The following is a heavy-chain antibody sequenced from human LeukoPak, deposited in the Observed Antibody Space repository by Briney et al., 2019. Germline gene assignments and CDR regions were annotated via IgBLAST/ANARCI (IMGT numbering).Heavy chain of an antibody. CDR3: ARREQQLVWRRRYNWFDP. CDR2: IYHSGST. V-gene: IGHV4-39*07. CDR1: GGSISSSSYY. D-gene: IGHD6-13*01. J-gene: IGHJ5*02. Sequence: PSETLSLTCTVSGGSISSSSYYWGWIRQPPGKGLEWIGEIYHSGSTNYNPSLKSRVTISVDKSKNQFSLKLSSVTAADTAVYYCARREQQLVWRRRYNWFDPWGQGTLVTVSS.